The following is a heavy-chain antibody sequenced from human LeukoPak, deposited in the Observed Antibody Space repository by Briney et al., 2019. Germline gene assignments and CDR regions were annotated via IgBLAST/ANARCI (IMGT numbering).Heavy chain of an antibody. V-gene: IGHV3-23*01. CDR3: AKISYSNYGTLIY. Sequence: GGSLRLPCAASGFTFSSYAMSWVRQAPGKGLEWVSAISGSGGSTYYADSVKGRFTISRDNSKNTLYLQMNSLRAEDTAVYYCAKISYSNYGTLIYWGQGTLVTVSS. J-gene: IGHJ4*02. CDR2: ISGSGGST. CDR1: GFTFSSYA. D-gene: IGHD4-11*01.